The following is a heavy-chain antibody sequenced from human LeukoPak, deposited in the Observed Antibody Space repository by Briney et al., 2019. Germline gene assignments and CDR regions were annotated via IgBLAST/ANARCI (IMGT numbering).Heavy chain of an antibody. CDR2: ISSSGSTI. V-gene: IGHV3-11*04. J-gene: IGHJ4*02. D-gene: IGHD1-14*01. Sequence: GGSLRLSCAASGFTFSDYYMSWLRQAPGKGLEWVSYISSSGSTIYYADSVKGRFTISRDNAKNTLYLQMDSLRAEDTGVYYCARSNQADDYWGQGTLVTVSS. CDR3: ARSNQADDY. CDR1: GFTFSDYY.